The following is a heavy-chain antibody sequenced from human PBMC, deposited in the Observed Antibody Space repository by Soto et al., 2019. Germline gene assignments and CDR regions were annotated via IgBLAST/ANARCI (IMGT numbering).Heavy chain of an antibody. CDR1: GGSISSSTYY. CDR3: VRHDTVATTFDY. Sequence: QLQLQESGPGLVKPSETLSLTCTVSGGSISSSTYYWGWIRQPPGKGLEWIGSIYYSGRTYHNPSLKSRVTISVDTSKNQFSLKLSSVTAADTALFYCVRHDTVATTFDYWGQGTLVTVSS. J-gene: IGHJ4*02. D-gene: IGHD5-12*01. CDR2: IYYSGRT. V-gene: IGHV4-39*01.